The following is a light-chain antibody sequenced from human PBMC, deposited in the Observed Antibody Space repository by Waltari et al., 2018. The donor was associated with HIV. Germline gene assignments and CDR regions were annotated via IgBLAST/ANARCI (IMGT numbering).Light chain of an antibody. J-gene: IGLJ2*01. CDR1: ALAKQH. CDR3: QSADNTGTSVV. Sequence: SYELTQPPSVSVSPGQTARITCSADALAKQHTYWYQQKPGQAPGVVIYKDTKRPSGIPERFPGSSSGTIVTLTISGVQAEDEAVYYCQSADNTGTSVVFGGGTKLTVL. V-gene: IGLV3-25*03. CDR2: KDT.